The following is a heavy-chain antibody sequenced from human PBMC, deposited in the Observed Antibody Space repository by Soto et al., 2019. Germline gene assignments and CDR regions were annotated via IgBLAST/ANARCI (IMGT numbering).Heavy chain of an antibody. CDR1: GFTFDDYA. Sequence: HPGGSLRLSCAASGFTFDDYAMHWVRQAPGKGLEWVSGISWNSGSIGYADSVKGRFTISRDNAKNSLYLQMNSLRAEDTALYYCAKATGGGSCGGDCRGAFDIWGQGTMVTVSS. D-gene: IGHD2-21*02. CDR3: AKATGGGSCGGDCRGAFDI. V-gene: IGHV3-9*01. J-gene: IGHJ3*02. CDR2: ISWNSGSI.